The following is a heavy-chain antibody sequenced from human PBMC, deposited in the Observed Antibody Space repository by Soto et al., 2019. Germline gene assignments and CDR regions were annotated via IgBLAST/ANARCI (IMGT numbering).Heavy chain of an antibody. D-gene: IGHD3-10*01. CDR3: ANLNLRGIEY. V-gene: IGHV3-23*01. CDR2: ISGSGGST. J-gene: IGHJ4*02. Sequence: PGGYLRLSCEPSGFTFSSNAMIWVRQAPGKGLEWVSSISGSGGSTYYADSVKGRFTISRDNSKNTLYLQMNSLRAEDTAVYYCANLNLRGIEYWGQGTLVTVSS. CDR1: GFTFSSNA.